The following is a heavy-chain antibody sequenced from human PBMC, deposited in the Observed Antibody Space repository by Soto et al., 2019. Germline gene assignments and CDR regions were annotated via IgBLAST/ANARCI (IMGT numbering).Heavy chain of an antibody. D-gene: IGHD5-18*01. CDR3: ARDQPRGYSYGSFDH. Sequence: QVQLQESGPGLVKPSQTLTLTCTVSGGSIRSGGYYWSWIRQHPGKGLEWIGYIYYSGSTYYNPSLKSRVTISVDTSKNQFSLKLRSVTAADTAVYYCARDQPRGYSYGSFDHWGQGTLVTISS. J-gene: IGHJ4*02. CDR1: GGSIRSGGYY. CDR2: IYYSGST. V-gene: IGHV4-31*03.